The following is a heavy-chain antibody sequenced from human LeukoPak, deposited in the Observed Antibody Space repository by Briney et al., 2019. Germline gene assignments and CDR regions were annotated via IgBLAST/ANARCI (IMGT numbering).Heavy chain of an antibody. CDR1: GYTFSNYY. D-gene: IGHD1-26*01. CDR3: ARVLAGIVGAPFDY. V-gene: IGHV1-46*01. CDR2: IGGST. Sequence: ASVKVSCKASGYTFSNYYIHWVRQAPGQGLEWMGIIGGSTNYAQKFQGRVTMTRDMSTSTVYMELSSLRSEDTAVYYCARVLAGIVGAPFDYWGQGTLVTVSS. J-gene: IGHJ4*02.